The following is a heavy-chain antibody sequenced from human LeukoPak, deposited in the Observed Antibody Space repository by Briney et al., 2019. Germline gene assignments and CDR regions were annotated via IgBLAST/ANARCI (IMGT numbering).Heavy chain of an antibody. CDR2: IYYSGST. V-gene: IGHV4-59*01. CDR1: GGSISNYY. Sequence: SETLSLTCTVSGGSISNYYWSWIRQPPGKGLEWVGYIYYSGSTNYNPSLKSRVTISVDTSKNQFSLRLSSVTAADTAVYYCARVAHYSSTTCYQGIFDYWGQGTLVTVSS. CDR3: ARVAHYSSTTCYQGIFDY. J-gene: IGHJ4*02. D-gene: IGHD2-2*01.